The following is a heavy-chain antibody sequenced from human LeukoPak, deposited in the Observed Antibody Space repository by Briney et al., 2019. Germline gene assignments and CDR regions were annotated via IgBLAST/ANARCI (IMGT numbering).Heavy chain of an antibody. CDR3: ARSRTYPTGMDV. CDR2: INPNTGGT. Sequence: ASVKVSCKASGYTFIGYYIHWVRQAPGQGLEWMGWINPNTGGTNYAQKFQGRVTMTRDTSISTAYMELSRLRSDDTAVYYCARSRTYPTGMDVWGQGTTVAVSS. V-gene: IGHV1-2*02. J-gene: IGHJ6*02. CDR1: GYTFIGYY. D-gene: IGHD2-8*01.